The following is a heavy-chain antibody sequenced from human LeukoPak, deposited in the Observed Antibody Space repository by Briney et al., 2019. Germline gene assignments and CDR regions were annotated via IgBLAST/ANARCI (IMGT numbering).Heavy chain of an antibody. CDR2: IYHSGST. V-gene: IGHV4-39*07. J-gene: IGHJ3*02. CDR1: GVSISSSNSY. D-gene: IGHD5/OR15-5a*01. CDR3: ARDRSKGRKLDAFDI. Sequence: SETLSLTCTVSGVSISSSNSYWGWIRQPPGKGLEWIGSIYHSGSTYYNPSLKSRVTISVNTSKNQFSLKLSSVTAADTAVYYCARDRSKGRKLDAFDIWGQGTMVTVSS.